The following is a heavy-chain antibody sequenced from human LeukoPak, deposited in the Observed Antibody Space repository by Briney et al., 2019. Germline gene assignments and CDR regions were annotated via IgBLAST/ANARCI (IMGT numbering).Heavy chain of an antibody. CDR3: AGLGFWSGYFVDP. D-gene: IGHD3-3*01. Sequence: SETLSLTCAVYGGSFSGYYWSWIRQPPGKGLEWIGEINHSGSTNYNPSLKSRVTISVDTSKNQFSLKLSSVTAADTAVYYCAGLGFWSGYFVDPWGQGTLVTVSS. CDR2: INHSGST. J-gene: IGHJ5*02. V-gene: IGHV4-34*01. CDR1: GGSFSGYY.